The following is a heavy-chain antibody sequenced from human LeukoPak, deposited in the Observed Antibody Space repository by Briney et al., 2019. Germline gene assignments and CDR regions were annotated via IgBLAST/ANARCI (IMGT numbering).Heavy chain of an antibody. D-gene: IGHD1-1*01. CDR1: GDSLTTDDSF. CDR2: IHYRGTT. CDR3: ARDGYINDAFDI. V-gene: IGHV4-31*03. Sequence: SETLSLTCTVSGDSLTTDDSFWSWIRQFPGKGLEWIGYIHYRGTTNFNPSLKSRLSMSIDMSKDQFSLNLTSVTAADTAIYYCARDGYINDAFDIWGQGIVVTVSS. J-gene: IGHJ3*02.